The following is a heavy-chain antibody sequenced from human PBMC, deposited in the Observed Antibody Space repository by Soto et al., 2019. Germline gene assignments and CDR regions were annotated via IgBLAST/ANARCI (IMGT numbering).Heavy chain of an antibody. D-gene: IGHD3-22*01. CDR2: ISAYNGNT. V-gene: IGHV1-18*01. Sequence: AASVKVSCKASGYTFTSYGISWVRQAPGQGLEWMGWISAYNGNTNYAQKLQGRVTMTTDTSTSTAYMELRSLRSDDTAVYYCAMNPDYYDSSGYCLWWGQGTLVTVSS. J-gene: IGHJ4*02. CDR3: AMNPDYYDSSGYCLW. CDR1: GYTFTSYG.